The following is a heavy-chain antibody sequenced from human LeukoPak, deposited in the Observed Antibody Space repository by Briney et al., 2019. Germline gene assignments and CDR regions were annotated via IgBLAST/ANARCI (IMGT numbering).Heavy chain of an antibody. V-gene: IGHV3-53*01. CDR1: GFTVSSNY. CDR2: IYSGGST. CDR3: ASGVLRFLEWLPANYYYYMDV. D-gene: IGHD3-3*01. J-gene: IGHJ6*03. Sequence: PGGSLRLSCAASGFTVSSNYMGWVRQAPGKGLEWVSVIYSGGSTYYADSVKGRFTISRDNSKNTLYLQMNSLRAEDTAVYYCASGVLRFLEWLPANYYYYMDVWGKGTTVTVSS.